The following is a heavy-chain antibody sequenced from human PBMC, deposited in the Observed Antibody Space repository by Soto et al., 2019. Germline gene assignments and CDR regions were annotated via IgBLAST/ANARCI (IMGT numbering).Heavy chain of an antibody. D-gene: IGHD1-26*01. J-gene: IGHJ4*02. CDR1: GFTFSSYA. V-gene: IGHV3-23*01. Sequence: GSLRLSCAASGFTFSSYAMSWVRQAPGKGLEWVSAISGSGGSTYYADSVKGRFTISRDNSKNTLYLQMNSLRAEDTVVYYCAKSMYSGSYPADYWGQGTLVTVSS. CDR2: ISGSGGST. CDR3: AKSMYSGSYPADY.